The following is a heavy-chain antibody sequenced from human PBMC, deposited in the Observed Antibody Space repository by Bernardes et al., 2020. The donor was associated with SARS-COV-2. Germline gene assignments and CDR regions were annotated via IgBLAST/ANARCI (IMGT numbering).Heavy chain of an antibody. CDR3: ARLGGSGSYDGFDL. D-gene: IGHD3-10*01. CDR2: IDPSDSYI. J-gene: IGHJ3*01. Sequence: GGSLKISCKGPGYSLTNYWISWVRPMPGKGLEWMGKIDPSDSYINDSPSFQGHVSMSVDTSISTAYLQWSSLKASDTAMYYCARLGGSGSYDGFDLWGQGTLVTVSS. V-gene: IGHV5-10-1*01. CDR1: GYSLTNYW.